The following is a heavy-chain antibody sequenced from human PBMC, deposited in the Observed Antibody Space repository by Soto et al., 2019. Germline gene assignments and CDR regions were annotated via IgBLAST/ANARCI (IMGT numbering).Heavy chain of an antibody. J-gene: IGHJ6*02. D-gene: IGHD3-16*01. CDR2: IYYSGST. CDR1: GGSISSSSYC. V-gene: IGHV4-39*02. CDR3: ARESSGHMIPSYGMDV. Sequence: PSETLSLTCTVSGGSISSSSYCWGWIRQPPGKGLEWIGSIYYSGSTYYNPSLKSRVTISVDTSKNQFSLKLSSVTAADTAVYYCARESSGHMIPSYGMDVWGQGTTVTVSS.